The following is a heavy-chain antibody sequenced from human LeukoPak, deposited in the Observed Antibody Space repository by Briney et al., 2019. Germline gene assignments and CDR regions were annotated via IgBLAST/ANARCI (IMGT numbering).Heavy chain of an antibody. V-gene: IGHV4-38-2*02. Sequence: SSETLSLTCTVSGYSMSSGYYWGWIRQPPGKGLQWIGSIFHSGNSYYNPSLKSRVTISVDTSKNQFSLKVNSVTAADTAVYYCARVGYNWNLWFDFWGQGTTVTVSS. CDR1: GYSMSSGYY. CDR2: IFHSGNS. J-gene: IGHJ3*01. D-gene: IGHD1-7*01. CDR3: ARVGYNWNLWFDF.